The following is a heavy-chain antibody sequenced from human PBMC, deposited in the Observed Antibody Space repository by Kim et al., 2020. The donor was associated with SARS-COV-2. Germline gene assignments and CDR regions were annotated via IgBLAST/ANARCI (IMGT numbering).Heavy chain of an antibody. Sequence: GESLKISCKGSGYSFTSYWIGWVRQMPGKGLEWMGIIYPGDSDTRYSPSFQGQVTISADKSISTAYLQWSSLKASDTAMYYCARQDLFGYNWNDPYYFDYWGQGTLVTVSS. CDR3: ARQDLFGYNWNDPYYFDY. D-gene: IGHD1-1*01. V-gene: IGHV5-51*01. CDR2: IYPGDSDT. J-gene: IGHJ4*02. CDR1: GYSFTSYW.